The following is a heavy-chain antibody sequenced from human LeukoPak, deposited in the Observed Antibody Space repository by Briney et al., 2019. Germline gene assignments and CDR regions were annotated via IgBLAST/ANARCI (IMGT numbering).Heavy chain of an antibody. J-gene: IGHJ5*02. CDR1: DGSIRSSSYF. CDR3: ARDSHPYYDFWSGYYGGGIWFDP. V-gene: IGHV4-39*07. CDR2: IYYSGST. Sequence: SETLSLTCTVSDGSIRSSSYFWGWIRQPPGKGLEWIGTIYYSGSTYYNPSLKSRVTISVDTSKNQFSLKLSSVTAADTAVYYCARDSHPYYDFWSGYYGGGIWFDPWGQGTLVTVSS. D-gene: IGHD3-3*01.